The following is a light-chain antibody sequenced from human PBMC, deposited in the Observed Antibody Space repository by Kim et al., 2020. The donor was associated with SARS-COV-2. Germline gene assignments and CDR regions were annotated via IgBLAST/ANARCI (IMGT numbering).Light chain of an antibody. V-gene: IGKV1-17*01. CDR1: QDIRND. J-gene: IGKJ5*01. CDR3: LQHNTYPLT. Sequence: DIQMTQSPSSLSASVGDRVTITCRASQDIRNDLGWYQQNPGRAPKRLIYGASSLQSGVPSRFSGSGSGTEFTLTISSVQPEDFATYFCLQHNTYPLTFGPGTRLEIK. CDR2: GAS.